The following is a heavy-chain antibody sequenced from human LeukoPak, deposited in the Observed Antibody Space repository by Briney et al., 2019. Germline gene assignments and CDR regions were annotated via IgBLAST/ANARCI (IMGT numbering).Heavy chain of an antibody. CDR2: ISSRSSYI. D-gene: IGHD3-3*01. V-gene: IGHV3-21*04. J-gene: IGHJ3*01. Sequence: GGSLRLSCAASEFTFSSYTMNWVRQAPGKGLEWVSSISSRSSYIYYADSVKGRFTISRDNAKNSLYLQMNSLRADDTAVYYCATNYDDSREAFDVWGQGTVVTVSS. CDR1: EFTFSSYT. CDR3: ATNYDDSREAFDV.